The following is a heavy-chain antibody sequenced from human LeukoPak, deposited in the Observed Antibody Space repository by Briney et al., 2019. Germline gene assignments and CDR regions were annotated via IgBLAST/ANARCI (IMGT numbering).Heavy chain of an antibody. CDR1: GYTFTSYV. D-gene: IGHD2-2*02. CDR3: ARDQDGYCSSTSCYTGGYYYYGMDV. J-gene: IGHJ6*02. CDR2: ISAYNGNT. Sequence: ASVKVSCKASGYTFTSYVISWVRQAPGQGLEWMGWISAYNGNTNYAQKLQGRVTMTTDTSTSTAYMELRSLRSDDTAVYYCARDQDGYCSSTSCYTGGYYYYGMDVWGQGTTVTVSS. V-gene: IGHV1-18*01.